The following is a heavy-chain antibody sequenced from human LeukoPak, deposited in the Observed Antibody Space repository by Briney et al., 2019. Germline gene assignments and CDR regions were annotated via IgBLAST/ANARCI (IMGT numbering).Heavy chain of an antibody. V-gene: IGHV3-11*04. CDR1: GFTFSDYY. CDR2: ISSSGSTI. CDR3: ARGSLRYFDPHNG. D-gene: IGHD3-9*01. Sequence: GGSLRFSCAASGFTFSDYYMSWIRQAPGKGLEWVSYISSSGSTIYYADSVKGRFTISRDNAKNSLYLQMNSLRAEGTAVYYCARGSLRYFDPHNGWGQGTLVTVSS. J-gene: IGHJ4*02.